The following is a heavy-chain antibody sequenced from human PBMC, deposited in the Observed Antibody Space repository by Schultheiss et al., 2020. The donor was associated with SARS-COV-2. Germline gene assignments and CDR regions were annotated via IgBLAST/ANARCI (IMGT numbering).Heavy chain of an antibody. Sequence: SETLSLTCAVYGGSFSGYYWSWIRQPPGKGLEWIGEINHSGSTNYNPSLKSRVTISVDTSKNQFSLKLSSVTAADTAVYYCARGVFRRRSYDSSGYYPWGQGTLVTVSS. D-gene: IGHD3-22*01. V-gene: IGHV4-34*01. CDR1: GGSFSGYY. J-gene: IGHJ5*02. CDR3: ARGVFRRRSYDSSGYYP. CDR2: INHSGST.